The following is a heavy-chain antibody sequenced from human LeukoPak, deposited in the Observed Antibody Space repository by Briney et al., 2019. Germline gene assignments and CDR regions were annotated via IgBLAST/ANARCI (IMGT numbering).Heavy chain of an antibody. CDR1: GGSISSYY. Sequence: SETLSLTCTVSGGSISSYYWSWIRQPPGKGLEWIGYIYYSGSTNYNPSLKSRVTISVDTSKNQFSLKLSSVTAADTAVYYCARGEQGDYTDYWGQGTLVTVSS. CDR3: ARGEQGDYTDY. D-gene: IGHD4-17*01. V-gene: IGHV4-59*12. CDR2: IYYSGST. J-gene: IGHJ4*02.